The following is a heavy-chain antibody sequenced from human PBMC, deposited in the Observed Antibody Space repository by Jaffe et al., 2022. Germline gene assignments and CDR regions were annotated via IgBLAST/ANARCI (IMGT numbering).Heavy chain of an antibody. CDR3: ARGRYLERGVGSSGWYVFDY. D-gene: IGHD6-19*01. V-gene: IGHV3-53*04. CDR2: IYSGGST. Sequence: EVQLVESGGGLVQPGGSLRLSCAASGFTVSSNYMSWVRQAPGKGLEWVSVIYSGGSTYYADSVKGRFTISRHNSKNTLYLQMNSLRAEDTAVYYCARGRYLERGVGSSGWYVFDYWGQGTLVTVSS. CDR1: GFTVSSNY. J-gene: IGHJ4*02.